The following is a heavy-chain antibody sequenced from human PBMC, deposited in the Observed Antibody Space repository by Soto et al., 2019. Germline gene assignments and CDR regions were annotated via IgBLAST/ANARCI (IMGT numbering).Heavy chain of an antibody. J-gene: IGHJ4*02. CDR3: AREAGIRYFDWSTHPLGY. CDR1: EYTFSSYA. CDR2: INAGNGNT. D-gene: IGHD3-9*01. V-gene: IGHV1-3*01. Sequence: GASVKVSCKASEYTFSSYAVHWVRQAPGQRLEWMGWINAGNGNTKYSQKFQDRVTITRDTSASTAYMELSSLRSEDTAVYYCAREAGIRYFDWSTHPLGYWGQGTLVTVSS.